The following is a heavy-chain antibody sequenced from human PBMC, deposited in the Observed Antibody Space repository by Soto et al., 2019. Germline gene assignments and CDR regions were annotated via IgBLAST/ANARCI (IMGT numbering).Heavy chain of an antibody. D-gene: IGHD3-22*01. V-gene: IGHV1-18*01. J-gene: IGHJ6*02. Sequence: QVQLVQSGAEVKKPGASVKVSCKASGYTFTSYGISWVRLAPGQGLEWMGWISVYNDNTNYAQKLQGRDTMTTDTSTSTGNMELRCLRAGGTAVYYSARDESSGYGLDVWGQGTRATVCS. CDR3: ARDESSGYGLDV. CDR2: ISVYNDNT. CDR1: GYTFTSYG.